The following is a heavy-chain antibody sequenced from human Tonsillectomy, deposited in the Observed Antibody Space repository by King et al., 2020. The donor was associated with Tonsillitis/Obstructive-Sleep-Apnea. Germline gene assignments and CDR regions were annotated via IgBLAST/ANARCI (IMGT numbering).Heavy chain of an antibody. V-gene: IGHV1-69*01. D-gene: IGHD5-18*01. Sequence: QLVQSGAEVKKPGSSVKVSCKASGGTFSSYAISWVRQAPGQGLEWMGGIIPIFGTANYAQKFQGRVTITADESTSTAYMELSSLRSEDTAVYYCARWWDTAMVTGDDYYYYMDVWGKGTTVTVSS. CDR2: IIPIFGTA. CDR1: GGTFSSYA. CDR3: ARWWDTAMVTGDDYYYYMDV. J-gene: IGHJ6*03.